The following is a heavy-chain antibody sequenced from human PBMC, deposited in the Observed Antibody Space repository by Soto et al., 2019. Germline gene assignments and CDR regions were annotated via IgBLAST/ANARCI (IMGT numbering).Heavy chain of an antibody. CDR2: IGASGVPT. CDR3: AKRKNGDVYGMDV. D-gene: IGHD4-17*01. CDR1: GFTFSSYA. J-gene: IGHJ6*02. V-gene: IGHV3-23*01. Sequence: PGGSLRLSCVASGFTFSSYAMRWVRQAPGKGLEWVSAIGASGVPTYYADSVRGRFTVSRDNSKNTVYLQMNSLRAEDTAIYFCAKRKNGDVYGMDVWGQGTTVTVYS.